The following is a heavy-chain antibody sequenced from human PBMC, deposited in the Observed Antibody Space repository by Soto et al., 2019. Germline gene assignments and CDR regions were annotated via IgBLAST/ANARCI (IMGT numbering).Heavy chain of an antibody. J-gene: IGHJ5*02. CDR2: IYHSGST. Sequence: SETLSLTCAVSGYSISGGYYWGWIRQPPGKGLEWIGSIYHSGSTYYNPSLKSRVTISVDTSKNQFSLKLSSVTAADTAVYYCARDPGGRLNTGNWFDPWGQGTLVTVSS. CDR3: ARDPGGRLNTGNWFDP. CDR1: GYSISGGYY. D-gene: IGHD4-17*01. V-gene: IGHV4-38-2*02.